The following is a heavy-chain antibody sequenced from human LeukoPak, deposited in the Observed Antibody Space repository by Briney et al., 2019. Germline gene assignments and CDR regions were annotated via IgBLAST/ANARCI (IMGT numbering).Heavy chain of an antibody. CDR1: GGTFSSYA. J-gene: IGHJ4*02. D-gene: IGHD3-22*01. Sequence: EASVKVSCKASGGTFSSYAISWVRQAPGQGLEWMGGIIPIFGTANYAQKSQGRVTITTDESTSTAYMELSGLRSEDTAVYYCASLGYYDSSGYFPSDYWGQGTLVTVSS. CDR3: ASLGYYDSSGYFPSDY. V-gene: IGHV1-69*05. CDR2: IIPIFGTA.